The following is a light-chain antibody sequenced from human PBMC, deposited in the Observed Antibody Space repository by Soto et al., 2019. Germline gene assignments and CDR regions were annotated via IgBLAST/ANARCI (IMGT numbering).Light chain of an antibody. CDR1: SSDVGGYQY. V-gene: IGLV2-14*01. J-gene: IGLJ2*01. Sequence: QSVLTQPPSASGSPGQSIAISCTGTSSDVGGYQYVSWYQQHPGKAPKLLIYEVTKRLSGVSDRFSGSKSGNTASLTISGLQAEDEADYYCSSLTSSNTRVFGGGTKVTVL. CDR2: EVT. CDR3: SSLTSSNTRV.